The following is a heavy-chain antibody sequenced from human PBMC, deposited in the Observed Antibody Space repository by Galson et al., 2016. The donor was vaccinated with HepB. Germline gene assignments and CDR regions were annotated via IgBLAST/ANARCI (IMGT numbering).Heavy chain of an antibody. CDR3: ARALSRGMVRGVIDPFDS. J-gene: IGHJ4*01. CDR2: IIPVFGTT. V-gene: IGHV1-69*13. Sequence: SVKVSCKASGGSFSSYGISWVRQAPGQGLEWMGGIIPVFGTTNYAQKFQGRVTITADESTNTAYMELRSLKSDDTAVYFCARALSRGMVRGVIDPFDSWGQGTLVTVSS. D-gene: IGHD3-10*01. CDR1: GGSFSSYG.